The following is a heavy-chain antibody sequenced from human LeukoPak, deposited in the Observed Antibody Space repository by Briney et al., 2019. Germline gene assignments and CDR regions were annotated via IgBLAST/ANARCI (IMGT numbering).Heavy chain of an antibody. Sequence: SETLSLTCTVSGGSINNYFCSWIRQPPGKGLEWIGSRFFGGSASYNSSLSSRATISMGTSKNQFSLKLASVTPADTAVYYCARVPKSYYDTPDDYWGQGTLVTVSS. CDR3: ARVPKSYYDTPDDY. CDR2: RFFGGSA. V-gene: IGHV4-59*01. D-gene: IGHD3-22*01. J-gene: IGHJ4*02. CDR1: GGSINNYF.